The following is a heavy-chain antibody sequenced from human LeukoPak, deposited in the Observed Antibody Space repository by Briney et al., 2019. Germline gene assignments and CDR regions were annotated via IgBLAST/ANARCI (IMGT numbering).Heavy chain of an antibody. CDR1: GGSISSYY. Sequence: SETLSLTCTVSGGSISSYYWSWIRQPPGKGLEWIGYIYYSGSTNYNPSLKSRVTVSVDTSKNQFSLKLTSVTAADTAVYYCARRRVDGYTDYWGQGTLVTVSS. V-gene: IGHV4-59*08. D-gene: IGHD5-24*01. J-gene: IGHJ4*02. CDR2: IYYSGST. CDR3: ARRRVDGYTDY.